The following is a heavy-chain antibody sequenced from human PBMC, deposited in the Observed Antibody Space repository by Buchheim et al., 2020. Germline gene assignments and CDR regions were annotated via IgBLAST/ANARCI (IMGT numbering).Heavy chain of an antibody. D-gene: IGHD2-15*01. CDR2: IKQDGSEK. Sequence: EVQLVESGGGLVQPGGSLRLSCAASGFTFSSYWMSWVRQAPGKGLEWVANIKQDGSEKYYVDSVKGRFTISRDNAKNSLYLQMNSLRAEDTAVYYCAGYCSGGSCYRAVDYWGQGTL. J-gene: IGHJ4*02. V-gene: IGHV3-7*01. CDR3: AGYCSGGSCYRAVDY. CDR1: GFTFSSYW.